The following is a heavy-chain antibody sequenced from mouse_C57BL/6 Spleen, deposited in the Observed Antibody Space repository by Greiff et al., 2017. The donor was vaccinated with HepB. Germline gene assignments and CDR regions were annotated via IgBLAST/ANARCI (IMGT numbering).Heavy chain of an antibody. D-gene: IGHD1-1*01. CDR1: GYTFTDYN. CDR3: AIEAYYGSGFAY. CDR2: INPNNGGT. V-gene: IGHV1-22*01. J-gene: IGHJ3*01. Sequence: LKESGPELVKPGASVKMSCKASGYTFTDYNMHWVKQSHGKSLEWIGYINPNNGGTSYNQKFKGKATLTVNKSSSTAYMELRSLTSEDSAVYYCAIEAYYGSGFAYWGQGTLVTVSA.